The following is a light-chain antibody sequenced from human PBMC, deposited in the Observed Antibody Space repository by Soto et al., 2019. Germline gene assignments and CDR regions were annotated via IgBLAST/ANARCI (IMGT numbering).Light chain of an antibody. CDR2: DAS. CDR3: PQRRDWPLT. CDR1: RSISSY. J-gene: IGKJ5*01. Sequence: EIVLTQSPATLSLSPGERVTLSCRASRSISSYLAWYQQKPGQAPRLLIYDASNRATGIPARFSGSGSGSDFTLTISTLEPEDFAVYYCPQRRDWPLTFGQGTRLEIK. V-gene: IGKV3-11*01.